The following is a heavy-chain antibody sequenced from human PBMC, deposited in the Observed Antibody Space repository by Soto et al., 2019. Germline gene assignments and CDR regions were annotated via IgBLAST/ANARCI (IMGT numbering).Heavy chain of an antibody. CDR3: ARDDVLCDGGRCYGVPLDA. CDR2: IQSGGPT. J-gene: IGHJ6*04. V-gene: IGHV3-66*01. CDR1: GFTVSSKY. Sequence: EVHLVESGGGLVQPGGSLRLSCAASGFTVSSKYMSWVRQAPGKGLEWVSVIQSGGPTYYADSVKGRFTISRDTSENTPHRQMDSLGAEDTAVYYCARDDVLCDGGRCYGVPLDAWGKGTTVTVSS. D-gene: IGHD2-15*01.